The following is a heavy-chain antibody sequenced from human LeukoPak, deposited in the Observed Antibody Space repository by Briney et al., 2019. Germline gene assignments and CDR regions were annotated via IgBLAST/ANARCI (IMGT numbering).Heavy chain of an antibody. J-gene: IGHJ4*02. CDR1: GFTFSSYS. D-gene: IGHD5-12*01. CDR3: ARGRVATASRYDY. CDR2: ISSSSSYI. Sequence: GGSLRLSCAASGFTFSSYSMNWVRQAPGKGLEWVSSISSSSSYIYYADSVKGRFTISRDNAKNSLYLQMNSLRAEATAVYYCARGRVATASRYDYWGQGTLVTVSS. V-gene: IGHV3-21*01.